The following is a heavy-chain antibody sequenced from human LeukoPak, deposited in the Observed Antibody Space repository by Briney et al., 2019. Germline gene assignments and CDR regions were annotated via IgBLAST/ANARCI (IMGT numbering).Heavy chain of an antibody. CDR1: GFSFSSYA. Sequence: QPGGSLRLSCAASGFSFSSYAMGWVRQAPGKGLEWVSTVNENGGRTYYADSVKGRFTMSRDNSKDTLYLQMNSLRAEDTAVYYCAEEGRPKSGGGYYDYWGQGTRVTVSS. D-gene: IGHD3-22*01. V-gene: IGHV3-23*01. CDR2: VNENGGRT. CDR3: AEEGRPKSGGGYYDY. J-gene: IGHJ4*02.